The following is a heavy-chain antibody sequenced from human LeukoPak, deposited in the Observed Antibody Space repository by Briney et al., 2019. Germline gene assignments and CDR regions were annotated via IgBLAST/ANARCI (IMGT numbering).Heavy chain of an antibody. CDR3: AHSYYDFWSGYYREVDYFDY. D-gene: IGHD3-3*01. J-gene: IGHJ4*02. CDR1: GFSLSTSGVG. V-gene: IGHV2-5*02. Sequence: NASGPTLVKPTQTRTLTCTFSGFSLSTSGVGVGWIRQPPGKALEWLALIYWDDDKRYSPSLKSRLTITKDTSKNQVVLTMTNMDPVDTATYYYAHSYYDFWSGYYREVDYFDYWGQGTLVTVSS. CDR2: IYWDDDK.